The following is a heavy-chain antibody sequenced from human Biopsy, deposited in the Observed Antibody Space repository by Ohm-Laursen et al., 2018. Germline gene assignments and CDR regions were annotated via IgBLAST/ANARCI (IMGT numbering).Heavy chain of an antibody. D-gene: IGHD2/OR15-2a*01. CDR2: IYYSGST. V-gene: IGHV4-59*01. Sequence: TLSLTCTVSGGSISSDYWSWIRQTPGKGLEWIGYIYYSGSTNYNPSLKSRVTISVDTSKNQFSLRLNSVTAANTAVYYCARATNSTGWPYYYFYGMDVWGQGTTVTVSS. CDR1: GGSISSDY. CDR3: ARATNSTGWPYYYFYGMDV. J-gene: IGHJ6*02.